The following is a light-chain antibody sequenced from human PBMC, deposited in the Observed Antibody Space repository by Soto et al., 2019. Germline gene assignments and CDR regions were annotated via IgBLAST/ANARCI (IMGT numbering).Light chain of an antibody. CDR3: GTWDSSLSAVL. CDR2: DDN. Sequence: QSVLTQPPSVSAAPGQKVTISCSGSSSNIGNNDVSWYQQLPVTVPKLLIYDDNKRSSGIPDRFSGSKSGTSATLCITGLQTGDEADYYCGTWDSSLSAVLFGGGTKLTVL. J-gene: IGLJ2*01. CDR1: SSNIGNND. V-gene: IGLV1-51*01.